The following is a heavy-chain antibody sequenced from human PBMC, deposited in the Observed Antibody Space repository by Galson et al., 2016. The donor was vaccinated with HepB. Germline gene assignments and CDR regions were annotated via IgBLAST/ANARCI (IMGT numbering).Heavy chain of an antibody. CDR2: IYDDGTT. CDR3: ARQRERADWLDP. J-gene: IGHJ5*02. V-gene: IGHV4-39*01. D-gene: IGHD1-26*01. Sequence: WGWIRQPPGKGLEWIGIIYDDGTTYYYNPSLKSRVTISVVTTKNEFSLRLTSVTAADTAVYYCARQRERADWLDPWGPGTLVTVSP.